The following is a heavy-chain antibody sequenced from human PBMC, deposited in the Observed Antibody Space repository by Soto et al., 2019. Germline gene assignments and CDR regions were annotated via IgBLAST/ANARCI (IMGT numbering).Heavy chain of an antibody. Sequence: EVQLLESGGGLVQPGGSLRLSCAASGITFSTYAMSWVRQAPGKGLEGVSAITGSGGTTYYADSVKGRFTISRDNSKNTLYLQMNGLRGEDTGLYYCAKDQHPYSGSFFGDFDYWGQGTLVTVSS. V-gene: IGHV3-23*01. D-gene: IGHD1-26*01. J-gene: IGHJ4*02. CDR2: ITGSGGTT. CDR3: AKDQHPYSGSFFGDFDY. CDR1: GITFSTYA.